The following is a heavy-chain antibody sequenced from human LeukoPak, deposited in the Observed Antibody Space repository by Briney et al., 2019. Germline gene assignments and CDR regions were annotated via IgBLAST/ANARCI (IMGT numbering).Heavy chain of an antibody. Sequence: EASVKVSCKASGYTFTSYGISWVRQAPGQGLEWMGWISAYNGNTNYAQKLQGRVTMTTDTSTSTAYMELRSLRSDDTAVYYCARVDYGDYGEPSHFDYWGQGTLVTVSS. CDR2: ISAYNGNT. CDR1: GYTFTSYG. V-gene: IGHV1-18*01. CDR3: ARVDYGDYGEPSHFDY. D-gene: IGHD4-17*01. J-gene: IGHJ4*02.